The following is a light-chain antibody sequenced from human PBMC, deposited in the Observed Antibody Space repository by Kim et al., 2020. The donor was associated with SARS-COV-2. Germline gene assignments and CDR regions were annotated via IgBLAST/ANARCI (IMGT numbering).Light chain of an antibody. CDR1: QSISNW. V-gene: IGKV1-5*03. J-gene: IGKJ4*01. CDR3: QQYNTYPLT. Sequence: ASVGDRVTDTCRDSQSISNWLAWYQQKPGKTPNLLVYQASTLESGVPSRFSGSGSGTEFTLTISSLQPDDFATYYCQQYNTYPLTFGGGTKVDIK. CDR2: QAS.